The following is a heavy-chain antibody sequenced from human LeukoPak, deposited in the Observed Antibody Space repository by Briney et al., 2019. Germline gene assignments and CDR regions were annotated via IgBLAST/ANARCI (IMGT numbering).Heavy chain of an antibody. D-gene: IGHD1-7*01. CDR3: ARGKNYHYYYYYMDV. CDR1: GFTFDDYG. J-gene: IGHJ6*03. V-gene: IGHV3-20*04. CDR2: INWNGGST. Sequence: GGSLRLSCAASGFTFDDYGMSWVRQAPGKGLEWVSGINWNGGSTGYADSVKGRFTISRDNAKNSLYLQMNSLRAEGTALYYCARGKNYHYYYYYMDVWGKGTTVTVSS.